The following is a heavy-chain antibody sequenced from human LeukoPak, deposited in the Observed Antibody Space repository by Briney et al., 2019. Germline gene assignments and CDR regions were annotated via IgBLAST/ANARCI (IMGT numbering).Heavy chain of an antibody. J-gene: IGHJ3*02. CDR3: ARDLRGTTGAFDI. Sequence: PSETLSLTCTVSGGSITNYYWSWIRQPPGEGLEWIGYIYYSGSTNYNPSLKSRVTISVDTSKNQFSLKLSSVTAADTAVYYCARDLRGTTGAFDIWGQGTMVTVSS. CDR2: IYYSGST. V-gene: IGHV4-59*01. CDR1: GGSITNYY. D-gene: IGHD1-7*01.